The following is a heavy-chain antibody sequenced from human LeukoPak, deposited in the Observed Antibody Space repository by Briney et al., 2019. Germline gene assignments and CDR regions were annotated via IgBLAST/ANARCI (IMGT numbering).Heavy chain of an antibody. J-gene: IGHJ6*03. CDR1: GGSISSYY. CDR3: ARLVVVPAATDASYYYYMDV. D-gene: IGHD2-2*01. CDR2: IYYSGST. Sequence: SETLSLTCTVSGGSISSYYWSWIRQPPGKGLEWIGYIYYSGSTNYNPSLKSRVTISVDTSKNQFSLKLSSVTAADTAVYYRARLVVVPAATDASYYYYMDVWGKGTTVTVSS. V-gene: IGHV4-59*08.